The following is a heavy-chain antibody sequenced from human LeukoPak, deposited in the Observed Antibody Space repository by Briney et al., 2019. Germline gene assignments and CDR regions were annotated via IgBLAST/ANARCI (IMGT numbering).Heavy chain of an antibody. CDR2: IYYSGST. CDR1: GGSISSYY. J-gene: IGHJ4*02. D-gene: IGHD6-6*01. Sequence: SETLSLTCTVSGGSISSYYWSWIRQPPGKGLEWIGYIYYSGSTNYNPSLKSRVTISIDTSKNQFSLKLSSVTAADTAVYYCARLGGSSDYWGQGTLVTVSS. CDR3: ARLGGSSDY. V-gene: IGHV4-59*01.